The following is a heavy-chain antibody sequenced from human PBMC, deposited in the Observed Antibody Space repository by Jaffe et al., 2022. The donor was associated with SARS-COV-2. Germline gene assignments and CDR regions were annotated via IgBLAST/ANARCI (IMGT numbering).Heavy chain of an antibody. J-gene: IGHJ3*02. V-gene: IGHV3-15*01. CDR3: TTEQIRRGYSYGLGVAMAAWAPNDAFDI. CDR1: GFTFSNAW. CDR2: IKSKTDGGTT. Sequence: EVQLVESGGGLVKPGGSLRLSCAASGFTFSNAWMSWVRQAPGKGLEWVGRIKSKTDGGTTDYAAPVKGRFTISRDDSKNTLYLQMNSLKTEDTAVYYCTTEQIRRGYSYGLGVAMAAWAPNDAFDIWGQGTMVTVSS. D-gene: IGHD5-18*01.